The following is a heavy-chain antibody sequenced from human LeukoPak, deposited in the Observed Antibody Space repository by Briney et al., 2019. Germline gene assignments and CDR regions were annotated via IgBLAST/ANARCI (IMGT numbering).Heavy chain of an antibody. V-gene: IGHV3-23*01. Sequence: GGSLSLSCAASGFTFSSYAMSWLRQAPGKGLEWVSSISGSGGSTYYADSVKGRFTISRDNYKNTLYLQMNSLRAEDTAVYYCAKDLPIYDSWSGLDYWGQGTLVTVSS. CDR3: AKDLPIYDSWSGLDY. J-gene: IGHJ4*02. D-gene: IGHD3-3*01. CDR2: ISGSGGST. CDR1: GFTFSSYA.